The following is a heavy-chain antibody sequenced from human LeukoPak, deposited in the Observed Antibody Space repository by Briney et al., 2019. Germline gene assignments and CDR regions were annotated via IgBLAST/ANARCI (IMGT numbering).Heavy chain of an antibody. V-gene: IGHV3-48*01. CDR2: ISGSSSTI. D-gene: IGHD6-6*01. Sequence: PGGSLRLSCAAPGFTFSTYSMHWVRQAPGKGLEWVSYISGSSSTIYYADSVKGRFTISRDNAKNSLYVQMNSLRAEDTAVYYCARDRARTFDYWGQGTLVTVSS. J-gene: IGHJ4*02. CDR3: ARDRARTFDY. CDR1: GFTFSTYS.